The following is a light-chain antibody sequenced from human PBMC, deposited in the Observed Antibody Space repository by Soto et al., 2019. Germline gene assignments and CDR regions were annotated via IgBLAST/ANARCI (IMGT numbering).Light chain of an antibody. V-gene: IGKV1-39*01. CDR2: AAS. CDR1: QSISSY. CDR3: QQSYSTLLT. Sequence: DIQMTQSPSSLSASVGDRVTITCRASQSISSYLNWYQQKPGKAPKLLIYAASSLQSGVPSRFSGSGSGTYFTLTISSLQPEDFVTYYCQQSYSTLLTFGGGTKVEIK. J-gene: IGKJ4*01.